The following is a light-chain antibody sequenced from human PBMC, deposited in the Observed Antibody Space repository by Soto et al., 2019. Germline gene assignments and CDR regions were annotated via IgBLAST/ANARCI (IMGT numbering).Light chain of an antibody. CDR2: DVS. J-gene: IGLJ1*01. CDR3: SSHTSTSTCG. V-gene: IGLV2-14*01. Sequence: LTQPASVSGSPGQSITISCTGTSSDVGGYNYVSWYQQHPGKAPKLMIYDVSNRPSGVSNRFSGSKSGNTASLTISGLQAEDEADYYCSSHTSTSTCGLGTGTKVTVL. CDR1: SSDVGGYNY.